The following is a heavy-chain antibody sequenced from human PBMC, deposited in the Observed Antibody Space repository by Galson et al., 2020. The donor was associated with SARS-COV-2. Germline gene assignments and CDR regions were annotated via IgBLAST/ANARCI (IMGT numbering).Heavy chain of an antibody. CDR1: GGSVSSSSYY. J-gene: IGHJ4*02. V-gene: IGHV4-39*01. Sequence: SETLSLTCTVSGGSVSSSSYYWGWVRQPPGKGLEWIGIIYDSGSTYYNPSLKSRVTISVDTSKNRFSLKMNSVTAADTAVYYCARLTPTQWELPNYFDYWGQGTLVTVSS. D-gene: IGHD1-26*01. CDR3: ARLTPTQWELPNYFDY. CDR2: IYDSGST.